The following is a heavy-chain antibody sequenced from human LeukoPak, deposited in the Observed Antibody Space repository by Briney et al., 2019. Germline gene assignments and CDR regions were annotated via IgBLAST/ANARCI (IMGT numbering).Heavy chain of an antibody. CDR1: GFTFSDYY. Sequence: GGSLRLSCAASGFTFSDYYMSWIRQAPGKGLERVSYITSSGSTIYYADSMKGRFTIPRDNAKNSLYLQMDSLRAEDTAVYYCARQWQVAFDIWGQGTMVTVSS. CDR3: ARQWQVAFDI. V-gene: IGHV3-11*01. D-gene: IGHD6-19*01. J-gene: IGHJ3*02. CDR2: ITSSGSTI.